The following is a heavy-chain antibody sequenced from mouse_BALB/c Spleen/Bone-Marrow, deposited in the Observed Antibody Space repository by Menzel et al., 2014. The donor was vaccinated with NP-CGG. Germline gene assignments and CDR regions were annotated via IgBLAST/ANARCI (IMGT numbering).Heavy chain of an antibody. Sequence: EVKLMESGGGLVQPGGSRKPSCAASGFTFSSFGMHWVRQAPEKGLEWVAYISSGSSTIYYADTVKGRFTISRDNPKNTLFLQMTSLRSEDTAMYYCARGDLLRGFAYWGQGTLVTVSA. CDR1: GFTFSSFG. D-gene: IGHD1-1*01. CDR3: ARGDLLRGFAY. CDR2: ISSGSSTI. V-gene: IGHV5-17*02. J-gene: IGHJ3*01.